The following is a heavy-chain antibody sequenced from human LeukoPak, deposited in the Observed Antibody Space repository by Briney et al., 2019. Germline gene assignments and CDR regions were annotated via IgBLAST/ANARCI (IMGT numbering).Heavy chain of an antibody. V-gene: IGHV3-23*01. Sequence: GGSLRLSCAASGFAFRSYAMSWVRQAPGKGLEWVSSIISSGDVTYYADSLKGRFTISRDNSKNSLYPQMNSLRAEDTAVYYCARDSAAIVGATSWGQGTLVTVSS. J-gene: IGHJ4*02. CDR2: IISSGDVT. D-gene: IGHD1-26*01. CDR1: GFAFRSYA. CDR3: ARDSAAIVGATS.